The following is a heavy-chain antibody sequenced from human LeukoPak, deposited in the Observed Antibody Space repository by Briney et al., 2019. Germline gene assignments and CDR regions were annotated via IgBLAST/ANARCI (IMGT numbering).Heavy chain of an antibody. CDR1: GFISSTYG. J-gene: IGHJ4*02. CDR2: IRHDGSIK. D-gene: IGHD3-16*01. Sequence: GGSLRLSCAASGFISSTYGMYWVRQAPGKGLEWVAFIRHDGSIKNYADSVKGRSTISRDNSKNTLYLQMNSLRAEDTAVYYCAKDSLADIDYWGQGTLVTVSS. V-gene: IGHV3-30*02. CDR3: AKDSLADIDY.